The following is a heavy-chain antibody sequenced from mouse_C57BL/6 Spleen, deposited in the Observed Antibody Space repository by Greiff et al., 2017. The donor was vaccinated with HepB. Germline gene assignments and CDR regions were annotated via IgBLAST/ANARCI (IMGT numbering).Heavy chain of an antibody. V-gene: IGHV1-62-2*01. Sequence: QVQLQQSGAELVKPGASVKLSCKASGYTFTDYTIHWVKQRSGQGLEWIGWFYPGSGSIKYNEKFKDKATLTADKSSSTVYMELSRLTSEDSAVYFCARHEDTYYGSSSLFDYWGQGTTLTVSS. CDR2: FYPGSGSI. CDR3: ARHEDTYYGSSSLFDY. D-gene: IGHD1-1*01. CDR1: GYTFTDYT. J-gene: IGHJ2*01.